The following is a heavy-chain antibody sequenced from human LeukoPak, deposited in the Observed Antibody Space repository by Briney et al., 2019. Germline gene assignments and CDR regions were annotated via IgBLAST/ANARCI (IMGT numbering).Heavy chain of an antibody. J-gene: IGHJ4*02. D-gene: IGHD1-7*01. Sequence: ASVKVSCKVSGSSLSELFIHWVRQAPGQGLEWMGWINTHTGSPTYAQGFTGRFVFSLDTSVRTAYLQISSLKAEDTAVYYCALELSGYYFAYWGQGTLVTVSS. V-gene: IGHV7-4-1*02. CDR3: ALELSGYYFAY. CDR2: INTHTGSP. CDR1: GSSLSELF.